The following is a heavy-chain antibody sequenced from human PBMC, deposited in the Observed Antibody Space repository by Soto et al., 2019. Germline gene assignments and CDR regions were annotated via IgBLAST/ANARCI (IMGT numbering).Heavy chain of an antibody. Sequence: ASVKVSCKASGYTFTSYDINWVRQATGQGLEWMGWMNPNSGNTGYAQKFQGRVTMTRNTSISTAYMELSSLRSEDTAVYYCARGFAPGVGSYYYYYYMDVWGKGTTVTVSS. CDR2: MNPNSGNT. V-gene: IGHV1-8*01. CDR3: ARGFAPGVGSYYYYYYMDV. CDR1: GYTFTSYD. D-gene: IGHD2-15*01. J-gene: IGHJ6*03.